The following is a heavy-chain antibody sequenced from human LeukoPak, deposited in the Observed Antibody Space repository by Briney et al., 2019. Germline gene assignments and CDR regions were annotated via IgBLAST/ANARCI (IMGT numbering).Heavy chain of an antibody. V-gene: IGHV4-34*01. J-gene: IGHJ4*02. D-gene: IGHD3-22*01. Sequence: SETLSLTCAVYGGSFSGYYWSWIRQPPGKGLEWIGEINHSGSTNYNPSLKSRVTISVHTSKNQFSLKLSSVTAADTAVYYCARDRDYYDSSGNFDYWGQGTLVTVSS. CDR2: INHSGST. CDR3: ARDRDYYDSSGNFDY. CDR1: GGSFSGYY.